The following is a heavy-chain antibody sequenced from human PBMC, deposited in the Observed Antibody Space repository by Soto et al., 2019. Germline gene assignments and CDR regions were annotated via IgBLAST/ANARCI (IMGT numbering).Heavy chain of an antibody. CDR1: GFTFSSYA. V-gene: IGHV3-30-3*01. CDR2: ISYDGSNK. D-gene: IGHD2-21*02. J-gene: IGHJ2*01. Sequence: QVQLVESGGGVVQPGRSLRLSCAASGFTFSSYAMHWVRQAPGKGLEWVAVISYDGSNKYYADSVKGRFTISRDNSKNTLYLQMNSLRAEDTAVYYCARGIVVATAIVSDWYFDLWGRGTLVTVSS. CDR3: ARGIVVATAIVSDWYFDL.